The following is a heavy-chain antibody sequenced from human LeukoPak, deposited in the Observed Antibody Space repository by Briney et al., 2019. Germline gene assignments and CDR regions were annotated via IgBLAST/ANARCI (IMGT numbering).Heavy chain of an antibody. J-gene: IGHJ4*02. CDR3: TKDLLYCSGGSCYSVGAAALDY. D-gene: IGHD2-15*01. Sequence: PGGSVRLSCAASGFSFSRYGMHWVHQAPGKGLEWVAVISYEGSNKYYADSVKGRFTISRDNSKNTLYLQMNSLRAEDTAVYYCTKDLLYCSGGSCYSVGAAALDYWGQGTLATVSS. CDR1: GFSFSRYG. V-gene: IGHV3-30*18. CDR2: ISYEGSNK.